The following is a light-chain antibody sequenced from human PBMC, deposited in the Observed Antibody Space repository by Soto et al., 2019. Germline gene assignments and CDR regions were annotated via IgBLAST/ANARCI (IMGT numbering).Light chain of an antibody. J-gene: IGKJ3*01. CDR2: GAS. CDR1: QRVSSSY. CDR3: QQYINWLPIT. V-gene: IGKV3-20*01. Sequence: ETVLTQSPGTLSLSPGERVTLSCRTSQRVSSSYLAWYQQKPGQAPRLLLFGASTRATDIPARFSGSGSGTHFTLTISRLEPEDFAVYYCQQYINWLPITFGPGTKVDIK.